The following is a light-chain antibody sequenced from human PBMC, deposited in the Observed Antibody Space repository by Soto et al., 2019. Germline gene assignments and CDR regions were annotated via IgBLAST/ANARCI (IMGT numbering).Light chain of an antibody. CDR1: QGISSY. J-gene: IGKJ5*01. V-gene: IGKV1-9*01. CDR2: TAS. Sequence: DIQLTQSPSFLSASVGDRVTITCRASQGISSYLAWYQQKPGKAPKLLIYTASTLQSGVPSRFSGSGSGTEFTLTISSLQPEEFATDYCQQLNSYPSAFGQETRLEIK. CDR3: QQLNSYPSA.